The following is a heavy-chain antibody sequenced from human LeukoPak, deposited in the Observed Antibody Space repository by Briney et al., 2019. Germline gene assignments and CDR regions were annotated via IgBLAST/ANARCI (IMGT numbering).Heavy chain of an antibody. J-gene: IGHJ3*02. CDR1: GFTFSSYT. D-gene: IGHD5-12*01. CDR2: ISSSSSYI. Sequence: GGSLRLSCVASGFTFSSYTMKWVRQAPGKGLEWVSSISSSSSYIYYADSVKGRFTISRDNAKNSLYLQMNSLRAEDTAVYYCARDSLPRVAPPEGAFNIWGQGTMVTVSS. V-gene: IGHV3-21*01. CDR3: ARDSLPRVAPPEGAFNI.